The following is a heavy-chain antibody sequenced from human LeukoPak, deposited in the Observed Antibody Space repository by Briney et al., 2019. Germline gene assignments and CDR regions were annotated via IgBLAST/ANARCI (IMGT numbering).Heavy chain of an antibody. CDR2: ISYDGGNK. J-gene: IGHJ6*03. V-gene: IGHV3-30*18. CDR3: AKDQGGSSTLYMDV. Sequence: GTSLRLSCAASGFIFRRHGMRWVRQAPGKGLEGVAFISYDGGNKYYGEAVKGRYTISRDNSKNTVVLQMNSLRPEDTAVYHCAKDQGGSSTLYMDVWGQGTTVIVSS. CDR1: GFIFRRHG. D-gene: IGHD2-2*01.